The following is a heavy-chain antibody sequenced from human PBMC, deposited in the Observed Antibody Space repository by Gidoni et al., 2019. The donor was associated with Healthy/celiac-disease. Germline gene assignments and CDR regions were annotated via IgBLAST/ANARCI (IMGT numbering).Heavy chain of an antibody. CDR1: GFTVSRNY. V-gene: IGHV3-53*01. CDR3: ARVRTYYYDSSGYPDP. J-gene: IGHJ5*02. D-gene: IGHD3-22*01. CDR2: SYSGGST. Sequence: EVQLVESGGGLIQPGGSLRLSCAASGFTVSRNYMGWVRQAPGKGVEWVSVSYSGGSTYYADSVKGRFTISRDNSKNTLYLQMNSLRAEDTAVYYCARVRTYYYDSSGYPDPWGQGTLVTVSS.